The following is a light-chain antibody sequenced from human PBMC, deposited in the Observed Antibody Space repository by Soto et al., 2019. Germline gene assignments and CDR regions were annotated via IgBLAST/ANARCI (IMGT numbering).Light chain of an antibody. CDR2: GAS. Sequence: EIVMTQTPATLSVSPGERATLSCRASQSVSSNLAWYQQEPGQAPRLLIYGASTRATGIPARFSGSGSGTEFTLTISSLQSEDFAVYYCQQYNNWPPRYTFGQGTKVDIK. CDR3: QQYNNWPPRYT. CDR1: QSVSSN. J-gene: IGKJ2*01. V-gene: IGKV3-15*01.